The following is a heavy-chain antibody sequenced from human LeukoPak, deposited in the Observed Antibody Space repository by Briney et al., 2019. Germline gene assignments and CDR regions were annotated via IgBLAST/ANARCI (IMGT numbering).Heavy chain of an antibody. Sequence: SDTLSLTCAVYGGSFSGYYWRWIRQPPGKGLEWIGEINHSGSTNYNPPLKSRVTISVDTSKNQFSLKLSSVTAADTAVYYCARSAIWPIAARRYYFDYWGQGTLVTVSS. V-gene: IGHV4-34*01. CDR2: INHSGST. J-gene: IGHJ4*02. D-gene: IGHD6-6*01. CDR3: ARSAIWPIAARRYYFDY. CDR1: GGSFSGYY.